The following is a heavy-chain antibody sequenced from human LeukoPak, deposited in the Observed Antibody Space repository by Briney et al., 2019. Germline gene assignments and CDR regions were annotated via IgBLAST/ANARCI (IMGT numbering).Heavy chain of an antibody. V-gene: IGHV3-23*01. CDR3: AKDLGPDLLSADY. J-gene: IGHJ4*02. Sequence: GGSLRLSCAASGFTFSSYAMNWVRQAPGKGLEWVSTVSASGSTTYSADSVKGRFTISRDNSKNTLYLQMSSLRAEDTAVYYCAKDLGPDLLSADYWGQGTLVTVSS. CDR2: VSASGSTT. CDR1: GFTFSSYA. D-gene: IGHD7-27*01.